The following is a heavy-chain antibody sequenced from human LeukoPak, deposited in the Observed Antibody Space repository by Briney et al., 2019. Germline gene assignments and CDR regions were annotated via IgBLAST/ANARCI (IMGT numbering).Heavy chain of an antibody. CDR1: GFIVSRYS. J-gene: IGHJ4*02. Sequence: GGSLRLACAASGFIVSRYSMTWVRQAPGKGLEWVSSISTSYSGIYYADSVKGRFTISRDNAKNSLYLQMDSLRADGTAVYYCARAYCSSITCFEWGQGTLVTVSS. D-gene: IGHD2-2*01. CDR3: ARAYCSSITCFE. V-gene: IGHV3-48*01. CDR2: ISTSYSGI.